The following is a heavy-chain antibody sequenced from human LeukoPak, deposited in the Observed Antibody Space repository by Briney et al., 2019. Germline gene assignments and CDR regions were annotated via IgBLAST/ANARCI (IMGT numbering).Heavy chain of an antibody. J-gene: IGHJ4*02. CDR2: INPNSGGT. CDR1: GYTFTGYY. CDR3: ARRGQWLLRAVLDY. V-gene: IGHV1-2*06. D-gene: IGHD3-22*01. Sequence: ASVEVSCKASGYTFTGYYMHWVRQAPRQGLEWMGRINPNSGGTNYAQKFQGRVTMTRDTSISTAYMELSRLRSDDTAVYYCARRGQWLLRAVLDYWGQGTLVTVSS.